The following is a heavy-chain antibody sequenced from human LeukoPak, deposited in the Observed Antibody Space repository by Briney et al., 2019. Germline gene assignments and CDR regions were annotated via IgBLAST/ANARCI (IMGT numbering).Heavy chain of an antibody. J-gene: IGHJ4*02. D-gene: IGHD1-1*01. V-gene: IGHV3-7*03. Sequence: GGSLRLSCAASGFTFSSYWMSWVRQAPGKGLEWVANIKQDGSEKYYVDSVKGRFTISRDNAKNSLYLQMNSLRAEDTAVYYCAASLGTTGYYFDYWGQGTLVTVSS. CDR1: GFTFSSYW. CDR3: AASLGTTGYYFDY. CDR2: IKQDGSEK.